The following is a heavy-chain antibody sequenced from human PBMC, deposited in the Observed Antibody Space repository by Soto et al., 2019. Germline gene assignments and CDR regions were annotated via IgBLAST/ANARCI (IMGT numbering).Heavy chain of an antibody. Sequence: SETLSLTCTVSGGSISSSSYYWGWIRQPPGKGLEWIGSIYYSGSTYYNPSLKSRVTISVDTSKNHFSLKLSSVTAADTAVYYCARNYYYGMDVWGQGTTVTVSS. CDR3: ARNYYYGMDV. CDR1: GGSISSSSYY. V-gene: IGHV4-39*01. CDR2: IYYSGST. J-gene: IGHJ6*02.